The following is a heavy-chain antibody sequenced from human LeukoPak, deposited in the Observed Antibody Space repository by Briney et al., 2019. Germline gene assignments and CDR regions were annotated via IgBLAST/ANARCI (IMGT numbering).Heavy chain of an antibody. J-gene: IGHJ4*02. CDR2: IYTSGST. V-gene: IGHV4-59*10. CDR3: ARSGDSGSYVDY. D-gene: IGHD1-26*01. Sequence: SETLSLTCAVYGGSFSGYYWSWIRQPAGKGLEWIGRIYTSGSTNYNPSLKSRVTMSVDTSKNQFSLKLSSVTAADTAVYYCARSGDSGSYVDYWGQGTLVTVSS. CDR1: GGSFSGYY.